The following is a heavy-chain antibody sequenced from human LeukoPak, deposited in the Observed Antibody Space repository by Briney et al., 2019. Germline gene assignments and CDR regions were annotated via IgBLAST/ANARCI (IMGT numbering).Heavy chain of an antibody. J-gene: IGHJ3*02. CDR1: GFTFSSYS. Sequence: GGSLRLSCAASGFTFSSYSMNWVRQAPGKGLEWVSSISSSSSYIYYADSVKGRFTISRDNAKNSLYLQMNSLRAEDTAVYYCARDRAAAGDDAFGIWGQGTMVTVSS. CDR3: ARDRAAAGDDAFGI. D-gene: IGHD6-13*01. CDR2: ISSSSSYI. V-gene: IGHV3-21*01.